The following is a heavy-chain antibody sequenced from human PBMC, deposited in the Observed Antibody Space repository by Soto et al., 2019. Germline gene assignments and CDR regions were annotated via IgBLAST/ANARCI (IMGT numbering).Heavy chain of an antibody. CDR1: GFTFDDYA. CDR3: AKDYAGDYSFDY. D-gene: IGHD4-17*01. V-gene: IGHV3-9*01. Sequence: EVQLVESGGGWVQPGRSLRLSCAASGFTFDDYAMHWVLQAPGKGLEGVSGISWNSGSIGYADSVKGRFTISRDNAKNSLYLQMNSLRAGDTALYYCAKDYAGDYSFDYWGQGTLGTVSS. CDR2: ISWNSGSI. J-gene: IGHJ4*02.